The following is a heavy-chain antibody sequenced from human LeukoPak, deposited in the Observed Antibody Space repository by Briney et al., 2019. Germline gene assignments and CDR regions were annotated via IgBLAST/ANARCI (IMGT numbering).Heavy chain of an antibody. Sequence: SLRLSCAASGFTFDDYGMHWVRQAPGKGLEWVSGISWNSGDIGYADSVKGRFTISRDNAKNSLYLQMNSLRVEDTALYYCAKDRDYNYYFDHWGQGTLVTVSS. J-gene: IGHJ4*02. CDR2: ISWNSGDI. CDR3: AKDRDYNYYFDH. D-gene: IGHD4-11*01. CDR1: GFTFDDYG. V-gene: IGHV3-9*01.